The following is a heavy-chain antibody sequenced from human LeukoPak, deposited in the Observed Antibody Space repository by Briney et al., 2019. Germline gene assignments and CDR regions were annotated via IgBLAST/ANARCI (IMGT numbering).Heavy chain of an antibody. V-gene: IGHV1-24*01. CDR2: FDPEDGET. J-gene: IGHJ4*02. Sequence: ASVKVSCKVSGYTLTELSMHWVRQAPGKGLEWMGGFDPEDGETIYAQKFQGRVTMTEDTSTDTAYMELSSLRPEDTAVYYCATGTMYYDFWSGYFDYWGQGTLVTVSS. D-gene: IGHD3-3*01. CDR3: ATGTMYYDFWSGYFDY. CDR1: GYTLTELS.